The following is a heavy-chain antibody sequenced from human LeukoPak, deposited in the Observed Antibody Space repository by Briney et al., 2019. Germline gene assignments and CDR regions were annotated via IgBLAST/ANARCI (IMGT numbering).Heavy chain of an antibody. CDR1: GGSVSSGSYY. Sequence: SETLSLTCTVSGGSVSSGSYYWSWIRQPPGKGLEWIATIYYSGSTYYNPSLKSRVTISVDTSKNHFSLKLSSVTAADTAVYYCARLVGIAAHHFDYWGQGTLVTVSS. D-gene: IGHD6-25*01. CDR3: ARLVGIAAHHFDY. CDR2: IYYSGST. J-gene: IGHJ4*02. V-gene: IGHV4-39*02.